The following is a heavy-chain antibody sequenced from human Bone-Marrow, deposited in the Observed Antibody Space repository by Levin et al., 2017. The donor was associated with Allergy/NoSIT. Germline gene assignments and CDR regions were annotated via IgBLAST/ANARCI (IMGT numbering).Heavy chain of an antibody. CDR1: GYTFTGYY. CDR2: INPNSGGT. J-gene: IGHJ6*03. Sequence: GESLKISCKASGYTFTGYYMHWVRQAPGQGLEWMGRINPNSGGTNYAQKFQGRVTMTRDTSISTAYMELSRLRSDDTAVYYCARGYYYGSGSYGAPTYYYYMDVWGKGTTVTVSS. V-gene: IGHV1-2*06. CDR3: ARGYYYGSGSYGAPTYYYYMDV. D-gene: IGHD3-10*01.